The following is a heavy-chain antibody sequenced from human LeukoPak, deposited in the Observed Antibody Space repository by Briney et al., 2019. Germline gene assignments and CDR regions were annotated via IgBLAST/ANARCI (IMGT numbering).Heavy chain of an antibody. Sequence: GKSLRLSCAASGFTFSNYAMHWVRQAPGKGLEWVSAISGSGGSTYYADSVKGRFTISRDNSKNTPYLQMNSLRAEDTAVYYCAKDRGSGWYLVSWGQGTMVTVSS. D-gene: IGHD6-19*01. CDR2: ISGSGGST. V-gene: IGHV3-23*01. CDR1: GFTFSNYA. J-gene: IGHJ3*01. CDR3: AKDRGSGWYLVS.